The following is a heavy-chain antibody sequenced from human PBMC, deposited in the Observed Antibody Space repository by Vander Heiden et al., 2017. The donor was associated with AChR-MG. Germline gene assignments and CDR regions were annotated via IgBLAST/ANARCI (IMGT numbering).Heavy chain of an antibody. CDR3: TAGSSWYLDFQH. V-gene: IGHV3-15*01. J-gene: IGHJ1*01. CDR1: GFTFSNAW. Sequence: EVQLVESGGCLVKPGGSLRLSCAASGFTFSNAWMSWVRQAPGKGLEWVGRNKSKTDGGTTDYAAPVKGRFTISRDDSKNTLYLQMNSLKTEDTAVYYCTAGSSWYLDFQHWGQGTLVTVSS. D-gene: IGHD6-13*01. CDR2: NKSKTDGGTT.